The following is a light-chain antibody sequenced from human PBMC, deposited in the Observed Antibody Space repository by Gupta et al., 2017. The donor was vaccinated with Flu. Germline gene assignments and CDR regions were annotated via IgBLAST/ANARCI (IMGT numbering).Light chain of an antibody. V-gene: IGKV2-30*01. CDR3: ALAIHWPPEYT. Sequence: QPASIAHTSSLSLVYSGGNPCLRCFEKRPGQSPRRLIVKVADRASAVTNSFSGGGSGTKFLLKISRGEVEDVGLYYCALAIHWPPEYTFGQGTKLEIK. CDR1: LSLVYSGGNPC. J-gene: IGKJ2*01. CDR2: KVA.